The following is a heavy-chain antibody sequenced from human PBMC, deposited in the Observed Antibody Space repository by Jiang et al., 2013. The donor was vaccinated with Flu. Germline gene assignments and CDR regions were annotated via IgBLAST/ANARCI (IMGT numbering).Heavy chain of an antibody. CDR2: MYYSGAT. V-gene: IGHV4-31*03. CDR1: GGSISRHGYY. CDR3: AQDQGATMIVV. D-gene: IGHD3-22*01. Sequence: KPSQTLSLTCTVSGGSISRHGYYWSWIRQHPGKGLEWIGYMYYSGATYYNPSLKSRAIISIDTSKNQFSLRLSSVTAADTAVYYCAQDQGATMIVVWGQGTLVTVSS. J-gene: IGHJ4*02.